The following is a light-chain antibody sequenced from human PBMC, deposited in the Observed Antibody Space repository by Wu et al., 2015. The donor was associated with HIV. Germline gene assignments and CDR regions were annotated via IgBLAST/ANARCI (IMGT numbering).Light chain of an antibody. CDR2: DAS. CDR1: QSVSSN. CDR3: QQYNNWPAYS. V-gene: IGKV3-15*01. Sequence: DIVMTQSPATLSVSPGERATLSCWTSQSVSSNLAWYQQKPGQAPRLLIYDASTRATGIPARFSGSGSGTQFTLTISSLQSEDFAVYYCQQYNNWPAYSFGQGTKLEIK. J-gene: IGKJ2*03.